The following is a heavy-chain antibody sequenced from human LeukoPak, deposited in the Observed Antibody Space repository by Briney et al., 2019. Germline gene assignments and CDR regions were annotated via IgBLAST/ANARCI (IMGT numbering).Heavy chain of an antibody. Sequence: GGSLRLSCAASGFMFSSNWMSWVRLAPGKGLEWVADIKEDGTETYYVDSVKGRFTISRDNAKNSLYLQMNSLRAEDTAVYYCARGMSMFITIFGVVIPDLRAQNWFDPWGQGTLVTVSS. CDR2: IKEDGTET. CDR3: ARGMSMFITIFGVVIPDLRAQNWFDP. V-gene: IGHV3-7*03. D-gene: IGHD3-3*01. J-gene: IGHJ5*02. CDR1: GFMFSSNW.